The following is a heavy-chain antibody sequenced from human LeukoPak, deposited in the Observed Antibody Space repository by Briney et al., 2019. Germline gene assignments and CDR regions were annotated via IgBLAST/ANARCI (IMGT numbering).Heavy chain of an antibody. D-gene: IGHD2-15*01. Sequence: GGSLRLSCAASGFSFTSYAMSWVRQAPGKGLEWVSAISGSGGSTYYADSVKGRFTISRNNSKNTLYLQMNSLRAEDTAVYYCAKRYCSGGSCYPLDYWGQGTLVTVSS. V-gene: IGHV3-23*01. CDR2: ISGSGGST. CDR3: AKRYCSGGSCYPLDY. CDR1: GFSFTSYA. J-gene: IGHJ4*02.